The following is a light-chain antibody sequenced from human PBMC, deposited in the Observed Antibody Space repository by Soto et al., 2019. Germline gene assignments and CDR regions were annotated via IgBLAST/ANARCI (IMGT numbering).Light chain of an antibody. CDR1: SSNIGSNT. J-gene: IGLJ1*01. Sequence: VLTQPPSASGTPGQRVAISCSGSSSNIGSNTVNWYQQLPGTAPKVLIYSNNQRPSGVPDRFSGSKSGTSASLAISGLQSEDEADYYCAAWDEGLNGFWVLRTATKVTVL. CDR2: SNN. CDR3: AAWDEGLNGFWV. V-gene: IGLV1-44*01.